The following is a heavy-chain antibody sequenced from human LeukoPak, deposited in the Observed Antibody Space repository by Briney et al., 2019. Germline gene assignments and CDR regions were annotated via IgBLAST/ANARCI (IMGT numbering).Heavy chain of an antibody. CDR1: GFTFSSYS. Sequence: GGSLRLSCAASGFTFSSYSMNWVRQAPGKGLEWVSYISSSSSAIYYADSVKGRFTISRDNAKNSLYLQMNSLRDEDTAVFYCARGYDSGGYYWGQGTLVTVSS. J-gene: IGHJ4*02. D-gene: IGHD3-22*01. V-gene: IGHV3-48*02. CDR2: ISSSSSAI. CDR3: ARGYDSGGYY.